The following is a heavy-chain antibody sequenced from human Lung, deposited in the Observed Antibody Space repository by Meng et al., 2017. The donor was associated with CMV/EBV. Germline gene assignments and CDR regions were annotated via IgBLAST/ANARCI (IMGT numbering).Heavy chain of an antibody. J-gene: IGHJ4*01. Sequence: SGPTLVKPTQTLTLTCTFSGFSLSISRLAVGWIRQPPGKALECLGIISWNDHKRYSPSLKSRLIITKDTSKNQVVLTMTNMDSADTATFYCAHARYSSFYYFNYWGQGTLVTVSS. V-gene: IGHV2-5*01. CDR3: AHARYSSFYYFNY. CDR1: GFSLSISRLA. CDR2: ISWNDHK. D-gene: IGHD6-13*01.